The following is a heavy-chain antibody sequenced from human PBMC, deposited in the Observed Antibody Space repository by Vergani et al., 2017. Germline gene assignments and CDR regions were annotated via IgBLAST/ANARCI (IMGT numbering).Heavy chain of an antibody. V-gene: IGHV3-30*18. CDR1: PFTFTLSP. D-gene: IGHD6-19*01. CDR2: LSYDGSNK. CDR3: AKQASSGWYDY. J-gene: IGHJ4*02. Sequence: QVQLVESGGGVFHPPSSLPLSSPPSPFTFTLSPIHLLRQAPGKALRCVSVLSYDGSNKYYADSVKGRFTISRDNSKNTLYLQMNSLRAEDTAVYYCAKQASSGWYDYWGQGTLVTVSS.